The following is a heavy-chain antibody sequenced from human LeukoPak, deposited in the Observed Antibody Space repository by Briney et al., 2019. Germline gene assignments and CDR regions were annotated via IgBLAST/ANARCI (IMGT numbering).Heavy chain of an antibody. D-gene: IGHD2-2*01. V-gene: IGHV1-18*01. Sequence: ASVKVSCKASGYTFTDYGISWVRQAPGQGLEWMGWISAYYDNTNYAQKLQGRVTMTTDTSTTTAYMELRSLRSDDTAMYYCARDGVRVPAAVDYWGQGTLVTVYS. CDR1: GYTFTDYG. J-gene: IGHJ4*02. CDR3: ARDGVRVPAAVDY. CDR2: ISAYYDNT.